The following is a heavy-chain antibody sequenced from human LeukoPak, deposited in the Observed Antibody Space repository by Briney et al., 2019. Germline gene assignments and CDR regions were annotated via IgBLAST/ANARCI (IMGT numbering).Heavy chain of an antibody. CDR2: IYTSGST. D-gene: IGHD1-1*01. CDR1: GGSISSYY. V-gene: IGHV4-4*07. Sequence: SETLSLTCTVSGGSISSYYWSWIRQPAGKGLEWIGRIYTSGSTNYNPSLKSRVTMSVDTSKNQFSLKLSSVTAADTAVYYCAKTATRVRGYGMDVWGQGTTVTVSS. CDR3: AKTATRVRGYGMDV. J-gene: IGHJ6*02.